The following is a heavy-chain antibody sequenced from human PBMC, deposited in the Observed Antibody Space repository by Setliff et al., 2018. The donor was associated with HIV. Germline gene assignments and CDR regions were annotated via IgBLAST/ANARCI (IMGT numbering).Heavy chain of an antibody. CDR3: VREARGGYFDY. V-gene: IGHV1-18*01. D-gene: IGHD2-15*01. Sequence: ASVKVSCKASGYSFTTSGVSWVRQAPGQGLEWMGWINIRSGNTNYAQKFQGRVTMTRDTSTNTVYMDLSSLKSEDTAVYYCVREARGGYFDYWGQGSLVTVSS. J-gene: IGHJ4*02. CDR1: GYSFTTSG. CDR2: INIRSGNT.